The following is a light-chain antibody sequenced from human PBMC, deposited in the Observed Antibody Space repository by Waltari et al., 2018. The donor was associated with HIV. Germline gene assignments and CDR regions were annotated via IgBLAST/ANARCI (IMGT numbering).Light chain of an antibody. Sequence: QSALTQPASVSGFLVQSINISCTGISTDSSFYQYVFWYQQYPGKIPRLIIFDINNRPSGVSDHFSGSRSGNSASLTFSGLQSGDEAHYYCASNRLDYTLIFGGGTKLTVL. CDR1: STDSSFYQY. CDR2: DIN. V-gene: IGLV2-14*03. CDR3: ASNRLDYTLI. J-gene: IGLJ2*01.